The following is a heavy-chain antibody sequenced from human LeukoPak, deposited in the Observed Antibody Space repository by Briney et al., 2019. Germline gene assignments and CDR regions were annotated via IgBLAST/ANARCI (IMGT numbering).Heavy chain of an antibody. CDR2: IYYSGST. D-gene: IGHD2-2*01. V-gene: IGHV4-39*01. CDR1: GGSISSSSYY. Sequence: SETLSLTCTVSGGSISSSSYYWGWIRQPPGKGLEWIVSIYYSGSTYYNPSLKSRVTISVDTSKNQFSLKLSSVTAADTAVYYCARHRGYCSSTSCYSYYYMDVWGKGTTVTISS. J-gene: IGHJ6*03. CDR3: ARHRGYCSSTSCYSYYYMDV.